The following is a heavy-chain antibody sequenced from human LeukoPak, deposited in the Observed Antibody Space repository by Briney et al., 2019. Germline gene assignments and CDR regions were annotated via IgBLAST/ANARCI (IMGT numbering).Heavy chain of an antibody. CDR3: ARAPGQLYSSSWYDY. J-gene: IGHJ4*02. CDR2: IYYSGST. V-gene: IGHV4-59*01. CDR1: GGSISSYY. Sequence: PSETLSLTCTVSGGSISSYYLSWIRQPPGKGLEWIGYIYYSGSTNYNPSLKSRVTISVDTSKNQFSLKLSSVTAADTAVYYCARAPGQLYSSSWYDYWGQGTLVTVSS. D-gene: IGHD6-13*01.